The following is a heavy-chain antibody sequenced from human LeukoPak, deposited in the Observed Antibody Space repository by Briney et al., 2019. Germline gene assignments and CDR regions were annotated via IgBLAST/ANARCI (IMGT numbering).Heavy chain of an antibody. D-gene: IGHD2-21*01. CDR3: AKDLKVSGISV. Sequence: PGGSLRFSWAAAGFTFSSYVMSLVRQASGKGLKWVSAISGSGGSTYYADSVKGLFTISRDNSKNTLYLKMNSLRAEDTAVYYCAKDLKVSGISVWGQGTLVTVSS. CDR1: GFTFSSYV. CDR2: ISGSGGST. V-gene: IGHV3-23*01. J-gene: IGHJ4*02.